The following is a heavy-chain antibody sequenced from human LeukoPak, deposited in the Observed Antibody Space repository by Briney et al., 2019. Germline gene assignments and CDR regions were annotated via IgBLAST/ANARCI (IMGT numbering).Heavy chain of an antibody. J-gene: IGHJ4*02. V-gene: IGHV4-59*08. CDR2: IYYSGSA. Sequence: PSETLSLTCTVSGGSISSYYWSWIRQPPGKGLEWIGYIYYSGSARYNPSLESRVTISVDTSKNQFSLNLRSVTAADMAVYYCARLVSCSTSCYFGSWGQGTLVTVSS. CDR3: ARLVSCSTSCYFGS. D-gene: IGHD2-2*01. CDR1: GGSISSYY.